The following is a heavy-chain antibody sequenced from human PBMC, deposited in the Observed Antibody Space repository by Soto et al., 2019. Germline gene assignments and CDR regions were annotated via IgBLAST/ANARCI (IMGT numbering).Heavy chain of an antibody. CDR3: ARADGSSALALNY. V-gene: IGHV4-30-2*01. CDR2: IYHSGST. J-gene: IGHJ4*02. D-gene: IGHD6-25*01. CDR1: GCSISSGGYS. Sequence: TLSLTCAVSGCSISSGGYSWSWIRQPPGKGLEWIGYIYHSGSTYYNPSLKSRVTISVDRSKNQFSLKLGSVTAADTAVYYCARADGSSALALNYWGQGTLVTVSS.